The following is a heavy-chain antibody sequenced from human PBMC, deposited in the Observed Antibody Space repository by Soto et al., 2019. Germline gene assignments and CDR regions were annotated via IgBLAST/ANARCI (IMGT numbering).Heavy chain of an antibody. D-gene: IGHD6-13*01. J-gene: IGHJ4*02. V-gene: IGHV4-61*01. CDR1: DGSVSSGSYY. Sequence: QVQLQESGPGLVKPSETLSLTCTVSDGSVSSGSYYWSWIRQPPGKGLEWIGHIYYSGSTSYNPPLKSRVTISMDTSKNQVSLRLSSVTAADTAVFYCARGGIAATSFDYWGQGTLVTVSS. CDR2: IYYSGST. CDR3: ARGGIAATSFDY.